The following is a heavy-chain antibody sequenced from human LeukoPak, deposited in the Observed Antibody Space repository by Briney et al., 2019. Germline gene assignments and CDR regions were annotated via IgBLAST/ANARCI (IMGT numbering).Heavy chain of an antibody. Sequence: PGGSLRLSCAASGFSFSSKAMSWVRQAPGKGLEWVSAIINSGGSTYYADSVKGRFTISRDNSKNTLYLQMNSLRAEDTAPYYCAKDIYGDYGGLDYWGQGTLVTVSS. CDR2: IINSGGST. CDR3: AKDIYGDYGGLDY. J-gene: IGHJ4*02. CDR1: GFSFSSKA. V-gene: IGHV3-23*01. D-gene: IGHD4-17*01.